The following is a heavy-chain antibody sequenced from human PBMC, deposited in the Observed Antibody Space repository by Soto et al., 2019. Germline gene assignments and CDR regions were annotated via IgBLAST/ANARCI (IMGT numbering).Heavy chain of an antibody. J-gene: IGHJ3*02. V-gene: IGHV1-46*01. Sequence: EASVKVSCKASGYTFTSYYMHWVRQAPGQGLEWMGIINPSGGSTSYAQKFQGRVTMTRDTSTSTVYMELSSLRSEDTAVYYCAGFIVGATTSDAFDIWGQGTMVTV. CDR2: INPSGGST. CDR1: GYTFTSYY. CDR3: AGFIVGATTSDAFDI. D-gene: IGHD1-26*01.